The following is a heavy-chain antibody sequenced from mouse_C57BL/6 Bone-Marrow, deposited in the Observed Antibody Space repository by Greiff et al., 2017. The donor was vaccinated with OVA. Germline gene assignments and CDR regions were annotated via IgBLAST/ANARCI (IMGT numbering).Heavy chain of an antibody. V-gene: IGHV1-50*01. CDR1: GYTFTSYC. CDR3: ARPGGLLFDY. D-gene: IGHD3-1*01. Sequence: VQLQQPGAELVKPGASVKLSCKASGYTFTSYCMQWVKQRPGQGLEWIGEIDPSDSYTNYNQKFKGKATLTVDTSSSTAYMQLSSLTSEDSAVYYCARPGGLLFDYWGQGTTLTVSS. J-gene: IGHJ2*01. CDR2: IDPSDSYT.